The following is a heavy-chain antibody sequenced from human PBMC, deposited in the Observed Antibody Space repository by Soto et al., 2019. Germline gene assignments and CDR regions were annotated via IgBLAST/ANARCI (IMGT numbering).Heavy chain of an antibody. J-gene: IGHJ4*02. Sequence: GGSLRLSCAASGFSVSSLYTTWVRQAPGKGLEWVSVISGSGGSTYYADSVKGRFTISRDNSKNTLYLQMNSLRAEDTAVYYCAKERGSGSLDYWGQGTLVTVSS. CDR2: ISGSGGST. CDR1: GFSVSSLY. CDR3: AKERGSGSLDY. V-gene: IGHV3-23*01. D-gene: IGHD3-22*01.